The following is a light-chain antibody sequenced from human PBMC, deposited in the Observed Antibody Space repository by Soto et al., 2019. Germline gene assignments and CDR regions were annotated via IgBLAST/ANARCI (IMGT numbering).Light chain of an antibody. CDR3: QQYGSSPWT. CDR2: GAS. V-gene: IGKV3-20*01. CDR1: QTIRSNY. J-gene: IGKJ1*01. Sequence: ETVLTQSPGTLSLSPGERATLSCRASQTIRSNYLAWYRQTPGQAPRLLIYGASNRATGIADRFSGSGSGTDFTLIISRLEPEEFALYYGQQYGSSPWTFGQGTKVEIK.